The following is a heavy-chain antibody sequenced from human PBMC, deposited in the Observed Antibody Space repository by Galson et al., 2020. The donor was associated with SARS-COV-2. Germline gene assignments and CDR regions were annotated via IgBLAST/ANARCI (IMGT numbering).Heavy chain of an antibody. CDR2: ISYDGSNK. CDR3: ARDLGDSASLYLLN. J-gene: IGHJ4*02. CDR1: GFTFSSYA. V-gene: IGHV3-30-3*01. Sequence: GGSLRLSCAASGFTFSSYAMHWVRQAPVKGLEWVAVISYDGSNKYYADSVKGRFTISRDNSKNTLYLQMNSLRAEDTAVYYCARDLGDSASLYLLNWGQGTLVTVSS. D-gene: IGHD3-16*01.